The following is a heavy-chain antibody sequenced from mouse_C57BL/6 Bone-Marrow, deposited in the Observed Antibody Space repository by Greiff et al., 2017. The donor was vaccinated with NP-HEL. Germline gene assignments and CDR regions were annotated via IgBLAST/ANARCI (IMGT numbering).Heavy chain of an antibody. Sequence: VKLQESGAELARPGASVKLSCKASGYTFTSYGISWVQQRTGQGLEWIGEIYPRSGNTYYNVKFTGKATLTADKSASTAYMELRSLTSEESAVYFCTRSAYYSNWGYWGQGTTLTVSS. J-gene: IGHJ2*01. CDR3: TRSAYYSNWGY. CDR2: IYPRSGNT. V-gene: IGHV1-81*01. D-gene: IGHD2-5*01. CDR1: GYTFTSYG.